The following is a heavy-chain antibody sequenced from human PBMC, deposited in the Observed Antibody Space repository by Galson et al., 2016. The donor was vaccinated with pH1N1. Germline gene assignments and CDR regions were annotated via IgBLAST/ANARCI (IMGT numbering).Heavy chain of an antibody. CDR1: GGIFKSNA. Sequence: SVKVSCKVSGGIFKSNAISWVRQAPGQGLEWMGGIIAVFKTTNYAQKFQGRVTITTDESTSIVYMELRSLRSEDTAIYYCARSPFYYNSYMDVWGKGTTVTVSS. CDR3: ARSPFYYNSYMDV. CDR2: IIAVFKTT. J-gene: IGHJ6*03. V-gene: IGHV1-69*05.